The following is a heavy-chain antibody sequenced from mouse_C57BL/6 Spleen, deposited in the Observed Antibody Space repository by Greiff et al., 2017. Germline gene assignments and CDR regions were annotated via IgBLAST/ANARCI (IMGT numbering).Heavy chain of an antibody. CDR2: IRLKSDNYAT. V-gene: IGHV6-3*01. Sequence: EVMLVESGGGLVQPGGSMKLSCVASGFTFSNYWMNWVRQSPEKGLEWVAQIRLKSDNYATHYAESVKGRFTISRDDSKSSVYLQMNNLRAEDTGIYYCTGAGYALYYYAMDYWGQGTSVTVSS. D-gene: IGHD2-2*01. CDR3: TGAGYALYYYAMDY. CDR1: GFTFSNYW. J-gene: IGHJ4*01.